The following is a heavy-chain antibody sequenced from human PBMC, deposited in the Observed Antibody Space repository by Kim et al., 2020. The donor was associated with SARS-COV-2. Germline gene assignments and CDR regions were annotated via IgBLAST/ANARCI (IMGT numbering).Heavy chain of an antibody. Sequence: YADGTTNYITSLKSRVTISADTSKNQFSRILTSVTAADTAVYYCARSHGGYWGQGTLVTVSS. J-gene: IGHJ4*02. V-gene: IGHV4-4*07. CDR3: ARSHGGY. D-gene: IGHD3-10*01. CDR2: YADGTT.